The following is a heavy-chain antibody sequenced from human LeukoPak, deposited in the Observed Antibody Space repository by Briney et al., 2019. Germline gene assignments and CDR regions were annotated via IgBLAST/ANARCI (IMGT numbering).Heavy chain of an antibody. J-gene: IGHJ4*02. CDR2: ISGSGGST. V-gene: IGHV3-23*01. CDR1: GFTFSSYA. Sequence: GGSLRLSCAASGFTFSSYAMSWVRQAPGKGLEWVSAISGSGGSTYYADSVKGRFTISRDNSKNTLYLQMNSLRAEDTAVYYCAKAYTGYSSGWPSYWGQGTLVTVSS. D-gene: IGHD6-19*01. CDR3: AKAYTGYSSGWPSY.